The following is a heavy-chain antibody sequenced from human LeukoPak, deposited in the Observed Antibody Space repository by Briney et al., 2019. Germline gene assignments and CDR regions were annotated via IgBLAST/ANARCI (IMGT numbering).Heavy chain of an antibody. J-gene: IGHJ4*02. CDR1: GYTFINYG. CDR2: ISTYNGNT. V-gene: IGHV1-18*01. D-gene: IGHD3-22*01. Sequence: ASVKASCKASGYTFINYGITWVRQAPGQGLEWMGWISTYNGNTKYPQKFQGRGTMTTDTSTSTAYMELTRLRSDDTAVYYCARGFPHRRNYDSSGYYSYFFDYWGQGTLVTVSS. CDR3: ARGFPHRRNYDSSGYYSYFFDY.